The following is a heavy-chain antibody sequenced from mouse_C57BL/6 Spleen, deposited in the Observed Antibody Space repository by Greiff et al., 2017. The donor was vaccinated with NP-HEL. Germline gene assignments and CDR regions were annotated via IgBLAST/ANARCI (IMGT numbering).Heavy chain of an antibody. CDR1: GFTFSDYG. V-gene: IGHV5-17*01. CDR3: ARKEGSYFDY. CDR2: ISSGSSTI. J-gene: IGHJ2*01. Sequence: EVKLMESGGGLVKPGGSLKLSCAASGFTFSDYGMHWVRQAPEKGLEWVAYISSGSSTIYYADTVKGRFTISRDNAKNTLFLQMTSLRSEDTAMYYCARKEGSYFDYWGQGTTLTVSS.